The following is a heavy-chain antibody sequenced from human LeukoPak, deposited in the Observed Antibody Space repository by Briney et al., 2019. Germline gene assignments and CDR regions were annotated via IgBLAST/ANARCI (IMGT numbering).Heavy chain of an antibody. CDR3: ARRMGYSSSWYLSPTGFDY. CDR2: IYHSGST. CDR1: GYSISSGFY. Sequence: SETLSLTCTVSGYSISSGFYWGWIRQPPGKGLECIGSIYHSGSTYYNPSLKSRVTISVDTSKNQFSLKLSSVTAADTAVYYCARRMGYSSSWYLSPTGFDYWGQGTLVTVSS. J-gene: IGHJ4*02. V-gene: IGHV4-38-2*02. D-gene: IGHD6-13*01.